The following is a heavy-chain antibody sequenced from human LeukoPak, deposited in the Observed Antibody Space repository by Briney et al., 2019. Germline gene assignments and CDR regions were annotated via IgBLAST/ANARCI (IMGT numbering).Heavy chain of an antibody. V-gene: IGHV4-59*01. Sequence: SETLSLTCTVSGGSISSYCWSWIRQPPGKGLEWIGYIYNSGSTNYNPSLKSRVTISVDTSKNQFSLMLNSVTAADTAVYYCARDSQDTIYGFDPWGQGTLVTVSS. J-gene: IGHJ5*02. CDR3: ARDSQDTIYGFDP. CDR2: IYNSGST. CDR1: GGSISSYC. D-gene: IGHD3-3*01.